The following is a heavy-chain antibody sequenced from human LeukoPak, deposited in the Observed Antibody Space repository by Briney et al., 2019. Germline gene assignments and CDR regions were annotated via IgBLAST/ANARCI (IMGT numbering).Heavy chain of an antibody. Sequence: SETLSLTCTVSGGSISSYYWSWIRQPPGKGLEWIGYIYYSGSTNYNPSLKSRVTISVDTSKNQFSLKLSSVTAADTAVYYCARETEVVAHYWYFDLWGRGTLVTVSS. CDR1: GGSISSYY. D-gene: IGHD2-15*01. CDR2: IYYSGST. J-gene: IGHJ2*01. V-gene: IGHV4-59*01. CDR3: ARETEVVAHYWYFDL.